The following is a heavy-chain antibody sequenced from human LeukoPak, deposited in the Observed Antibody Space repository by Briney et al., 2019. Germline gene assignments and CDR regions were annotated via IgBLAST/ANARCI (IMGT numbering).Heavy chain of an antibody. CDR2: FDPEDGET. J-gene: IGHJ4*02. D-gene: IGHD3-22*01. Sequence: GASVKDSCKVFGYTLTELSMHWVRQAPGKGLEWMGGFDPEDGETFYAQKFQGRVTMTEDTSTDTAYMELSSLRSEDTAVYYCATDYYYDSSGSYYTVDYWGQGTLVTVSS. CDR3: ATDYYYDSSGSYYTVDY. CDR1: GYTLTELS. V-gene: IGHV1-24*01.